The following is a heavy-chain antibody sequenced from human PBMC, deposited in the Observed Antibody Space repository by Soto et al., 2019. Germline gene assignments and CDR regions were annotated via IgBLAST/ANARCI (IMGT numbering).Heavy chain of an antibody. CDR2: IDGSSRTI. CDR3: ARECRFGYGMDV. V-gene: IGHV3-48*01. J-gene: IGHJ6*02. CDR1: GFTFSTYS. Sequence: EVQVVESGGGLVQPGGSLRLSCAGSGFTFSTYSMNWVRQAPGKGLEWISHIDGSSRTIYYADSVRGRFTISRDNAKNSLYLQMNSLRAEDTAVYYCARECRFGYGMDVWGQGTTVTVSS. D-gene: IGHD3-16*01.